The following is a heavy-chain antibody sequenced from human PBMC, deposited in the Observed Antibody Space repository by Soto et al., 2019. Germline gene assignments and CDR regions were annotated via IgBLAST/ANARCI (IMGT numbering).Heavy chain of an antibody. CDR3: ARVFGEFDNPLNTYYYDYGIDV. CDR2: IYYSGST. CDR1: GGSISSGGYY. J-gene: IGHJ6*02. Sequence: QVQLQESGPGLVKPSQTLSLTCTLSGGSISSGGYYWSWIRQHPGKGLEWIGYIYYSGSTYYNPSLKSRVTISVDTSKNQFSLKLSSVTAADTAVYYCARVFGEFDNPLNTYYYDYGIDVWGQGTTVTVSS. D-gene: IGHD3-10*01. V-gene: IGHV4-31*03.